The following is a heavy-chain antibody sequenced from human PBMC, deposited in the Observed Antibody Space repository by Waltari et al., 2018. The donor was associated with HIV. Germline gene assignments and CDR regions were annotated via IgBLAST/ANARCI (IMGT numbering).Heavy chain of an antibody. Sequence: QVQLQESGPGLVKPSGTLSLTCAVSGGSISSSNWWSWVRQPPGKGLEWIGEIYHSGSTNYNPSLKSRVTISVDKSKNQFSLKLSSVTAADTAVYYCAAYCSSTSCYRYYYYGMDVWGQGTTVTVSS. CDR1: GGSISSSNW. V-gene: IGHV4-4*02. CDR2: IYHSGST. J-gene: IGHJ6*02. CDR3: AAYCSSTSCYRYYYYGMDV. D-gene: IGHD2-2*01.